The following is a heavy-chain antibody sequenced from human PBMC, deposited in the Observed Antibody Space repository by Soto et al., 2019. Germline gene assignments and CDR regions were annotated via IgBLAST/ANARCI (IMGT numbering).Heavy chain of an antibody. CDR2: IIPILGIA. J-gene: IGHJ6*02. D-gene: IGHD3-9*01. CDR3: VVLRYFDWLLNYYYYGMDV. V-gene: IGHV1-69*02. Sequence: QVQLVQSGAEVKKPGSSVKVSCKASGGTFSSYTISWVQQAPGQGLEWMGRIIPILGIANYAQKFQGRVTITADKSTSTAYMELSSLRSEDTAVYYCVVLRYFDWLLNYYYYGMDVWGQGTTVTVSS. CDR1: GGTFSSYT.